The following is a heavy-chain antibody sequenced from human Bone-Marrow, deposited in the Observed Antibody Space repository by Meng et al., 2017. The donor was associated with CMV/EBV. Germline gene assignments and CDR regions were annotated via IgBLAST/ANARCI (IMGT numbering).Heavy chain of an antibody. Sequence: GESLKISCAASGFTFSSYWMHWVRQAPGKGLVWVSRINSDGSSTSYADSVKGRFTISRDNAKNTLYLQMNSLRAEDTAVYYCAREAASGWYPYYYYGMDVWGQGTMVTVSS. CDR3: AREAASGWYPYYYYGMDV. D-gene: IGHD6-19*01. J-gene: IGHJ6*02. V-gene: IGHV3-74*01. CDR2: INSDGSST. CDR1: GFTFSSYW.